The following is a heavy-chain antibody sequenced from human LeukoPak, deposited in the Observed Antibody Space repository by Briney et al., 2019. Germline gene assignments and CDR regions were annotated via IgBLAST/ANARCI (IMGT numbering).Heavy chain of an antibody. J-gene: IGHJ3*02. CDR3: ARARLTDYVWGRRTFDI. V-gene: IGHV3-66*01. Sequence: RGSLRLSCAASGFTVSSNYMSWVRQAPGKGLEWVSVIYSGGSTYYADSVKGRFTISRDNSKNTLYLQMNSLRAEDTAVYYCARARLTDYVWGRRTFDIWGQGTMVTISS. D-gene: IGHD3-16*01. CDR2: IYSGGST. CDR1: GFTVSSNY.